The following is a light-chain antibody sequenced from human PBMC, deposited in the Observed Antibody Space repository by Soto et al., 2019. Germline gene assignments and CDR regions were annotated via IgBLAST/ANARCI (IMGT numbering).Light chain of an antibody. CDR1: SSDVGAYKY. J-gene: IGLJ2*01. CDR2: EVS. CDR3: TSYAGNNNLL. V-gene: IGLV2-8*01. Sequence: QSALTQPPSASGSPGQSVTISCTGTSSDVGAYKYVSWYQHHPGEAPKVMIYEVSKRPSGVPDRFSGSKSGNTASLTVSGLQAEDEADYYCTSYAGNNNLLFGGGTKLTVL.